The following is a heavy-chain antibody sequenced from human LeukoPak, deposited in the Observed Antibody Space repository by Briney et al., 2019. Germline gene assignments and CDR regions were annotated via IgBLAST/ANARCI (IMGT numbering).Heavy chain of an antibody. Sequence: ASVKVSCKASGYTFTSYGISWVRQAPGQGLEWMGWISGYNGKTKYAQNLQGRVTMTTDTSTSTAYMELRSLRSDDTAVYYCARDAREVLFWFGEFFPWGQGTLVTVSS. V-gene: IGHV1-18*01. CDR2: ISGYNGKT. CDR1: GYTFTSYG. J-gene: IGHJ5*02. CDR3: ARDAREVLFWFGEFFP. D-gene: IGHD3-10*01.